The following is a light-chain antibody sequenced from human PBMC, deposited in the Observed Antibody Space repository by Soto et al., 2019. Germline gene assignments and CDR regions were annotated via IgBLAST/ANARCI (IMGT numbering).Light chain of an antibody. CDR3: CSYAGSSIL. J-gene: IGLJ2*01. CDR2: EGS. Sequence: QSALTQPASVSGSPGQSITISCTGTSSDVGSYNLVSWYQQHPGKAPKLMIYEGSKRPSGVSNRFSGSKSGYTASLTISGLQAEDEADYYCCSYAGSSILIGGGTKLTGL. CDR1: SSDVGSYNL. V-gene: IGLV2-23*01.